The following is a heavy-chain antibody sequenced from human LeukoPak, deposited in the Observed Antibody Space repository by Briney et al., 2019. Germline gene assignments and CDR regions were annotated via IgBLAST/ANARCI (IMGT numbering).Heavy chain of an antibody. CDR1: GGSLSSGSYY. V-gene: IGHV4-61*02. Sequence: SETLSLTCTVSGGSLSSGSYYWSWIRQPAGKGLEWLGRIYTSGSTNYNPSLKSRVTISVDTSKNQFSLKLSSVTAADTAVYYCAREGFRYDYVWGSYREYNWFDPWGQGTLVTVSS. CDR3: AREGFRYDYVWGSYREYNWFDP. CDR2: IYTSGST. J-gene: IGHJ5*02. D-gene: IGHD3-16*02.